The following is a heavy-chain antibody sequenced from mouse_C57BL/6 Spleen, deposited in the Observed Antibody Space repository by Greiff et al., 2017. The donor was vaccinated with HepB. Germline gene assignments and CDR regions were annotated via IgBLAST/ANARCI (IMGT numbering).Heavy chain of an antibody. CDR1: GYTFTDYY. V-gene: IGHV1-26*01. CDR3: ARWLPLDY. CDR2: INPNNGGT. J-gene: IGHJ2*01. Sequence: EVQLQQSGPELVKPGASVKISCKASGYTFTDYYMNWVKQSHGKSLEWIGDINPNNGGTSYNQKFKGKATLTVDKSSSTAYMELRSLTSEDSAVYYCARWLPLDYWGQGTTLTVSS. D-gene: IGHD2-2*01.